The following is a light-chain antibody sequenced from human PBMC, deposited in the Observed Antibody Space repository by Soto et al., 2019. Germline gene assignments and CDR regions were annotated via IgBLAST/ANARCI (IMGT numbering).Light chain of an antibody. J-gene: IGLJ1*01. CDR2: GNS. V-gene: IGLV1-40*01. CDR1: SSNIGAGYD. CDR3: QSYDSSLSGLYV. Sequence: QAVVTQPPSVSGAPGQRVTISCTGSSSNIGAGYDVHWYQQLPGTAPKLLIYGNSNRPSVVPDRFSGSKSGTSASLAITGLQAEDEADYYCQSYDSSLSGLYVFGTGTKLTVL.